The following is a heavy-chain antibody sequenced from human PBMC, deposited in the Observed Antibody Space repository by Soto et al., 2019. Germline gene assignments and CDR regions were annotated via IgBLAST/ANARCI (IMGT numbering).Heavy chain of an antibody. CDR2: IIPIFGTA. Sequence: SVKVSCKASGGTFSSYAISWVRQAPGQGLEWMGGIIPIFGTAIYAQKFQGRVTMTEDTSTDTAYMELSSLRSQDTAVYYCATDQAVAGTFDYWGQGTLVTVSS. V-gene: IGHV1-69*06. CDR3: ATDQAVAGTFDY. J-gene: IGHJ4*02. D-gene: IGHD6-19*01. CDR1: GGTFSSYA.